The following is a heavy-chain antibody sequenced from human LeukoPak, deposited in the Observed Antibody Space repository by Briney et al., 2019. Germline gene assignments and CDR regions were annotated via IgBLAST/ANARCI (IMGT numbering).Heavy chain of an antibody. CDR2: IYPGDSDT. Sequence: GESLKISCKGSGYSFTTYWIAWVRQMSGKGLEWMGAIYPGDSDTRYSPSFQGQVTISADKSISTAYLQWSSLKASDTAMYYCATMGPAGDFWSGYYTNYFDYWGQGTLVTVSS. J-gene: IGHJ4*02. V-gene: IGHV5-51*01. D-gene: IGHD3-3*01. CDR3: ATMGPAGDFWSGYYTNYFDY. CDR1: GYSFTTYW.